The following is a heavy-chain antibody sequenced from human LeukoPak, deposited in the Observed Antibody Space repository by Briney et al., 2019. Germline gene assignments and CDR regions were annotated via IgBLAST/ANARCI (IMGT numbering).Heavy chain of an antibody. D-gene: IGHD5-18*01. J-gene: IGHJ4*02. CDR3: ARVEKIQLWLQADY. V-gene: IGHV4-38-2*01. Sequence: PSETLSLTCAVSGYSISSGYYWGWIRQPPGKGLEWIGSIYHSGSTYYNPSLKSRVTISVDTSKNQFSLKLSSVTAADTAVYYCARVEKIQLWLQADYWGQGTLVTVSS. CDR2: IYHSGST. CDR1: GYSISSGYY.